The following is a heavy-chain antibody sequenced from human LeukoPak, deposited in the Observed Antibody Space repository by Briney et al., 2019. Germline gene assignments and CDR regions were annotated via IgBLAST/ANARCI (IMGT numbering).Heavy chain of an antibody. CDR1: GYTFTNYW. V-gene: IGHV5-51*01. Sequence: GESLKISCKGSGYTFTNYWIGWVRQMPGKGLEWMGIIYPDDSDTRYSPSFEGQVTFSADKSTSTAYLQWSGLQASDTAMYYCARLGLDDCSSTSCRWFDPWGQGTLVTVSP. CDR2: IYPDDSDT. J-gene: IGHJ5*02. D-gene: IGHD2-2*01. CDR3: ARLGLDDCSSTSCRWFDP.